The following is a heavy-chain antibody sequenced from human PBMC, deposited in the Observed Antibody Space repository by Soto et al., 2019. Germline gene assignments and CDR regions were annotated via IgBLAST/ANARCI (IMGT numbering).Heavy chain of an antibody. CDR3: ARSEEDSDYYYYGLDV. D-gene: IGHD2-15*01. J-gene: IGHJ6*02. Sequence: SQTLSLTCVISGDSVSSSSVAWNWVRQSPSRGLEWLGRTYYRSRWYSDFAVSVRGRIVINADTSKNQFSLQLNSVTPEDTAVYFCARSEEDSDYYYYGLDVCGQRTTVTVSS. CDR1: GDSVSSSSVA. V-gene: IGHV6-1*01. CDR2: TYYRSRWYS.